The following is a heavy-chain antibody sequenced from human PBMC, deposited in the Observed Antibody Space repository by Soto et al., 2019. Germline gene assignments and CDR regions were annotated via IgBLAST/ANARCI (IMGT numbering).Heavy chain of an antibody. Sequence: QVQLQESGPGLAKPSETLSLTCSVSGASVSRGSYYWNWIRQTPGKGLEWIGYVYDGGITNYNPSHKSRVTISADAPKNQFSLKLTFVTAADTAVYYCARAYEALDVWGQGTRVTIAS. V-gene: IGHV4-61*01. CDR1: GASVSRGSYY. CDR3: ARAYEALDV. D-gene: IGHD3-22*01. J-gene: IGHJ3*01. CDR2: VYDGGIT.